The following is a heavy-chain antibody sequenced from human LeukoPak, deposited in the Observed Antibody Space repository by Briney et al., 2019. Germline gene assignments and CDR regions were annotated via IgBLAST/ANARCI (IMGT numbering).Heavy chain of an antibody. CDR3: AREGQFSGYSSSWPNLPFDY. CDR1: GGSISSSSYY. Sequence: KPSETLSLTCTVSGGSISSSSYYWGWIRQPPGKGLEWIGSIYYSGSTYYNPSLKSRVTISVDKSKNQFSLKLSSVTAADTAVYYCAREGQFSGYSSSWPNLPFDYWGQGTLVTVSS. J-gene: IGHJ4*02. V-gene: IGHV4-39*07. CDR2: IYYSGST. D-gene: IGHD6-13*01.